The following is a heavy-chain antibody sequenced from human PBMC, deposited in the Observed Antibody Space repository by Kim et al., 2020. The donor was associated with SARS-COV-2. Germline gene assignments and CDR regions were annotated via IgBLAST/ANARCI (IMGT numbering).Heavy chain of an antibody. CDR3: ARAGRLVSYYYYGMDV. Sequence: ASVKVSCKASGYTFTSYAMHWERQAPGQRLEWMGWINAGNGNTKYSQKFQGRVTITRDTSASTAYMELSSLRSEDTAVYYCARAGRLVSYYYYGMDVWGQGTTVTVSS. CDR2: INAGNGNT. J-gene: IGHJ6*02. V-gene: IGHV1-3*01. D-gene: IGHD3-9*01. CDR1: GYTFTSYA.